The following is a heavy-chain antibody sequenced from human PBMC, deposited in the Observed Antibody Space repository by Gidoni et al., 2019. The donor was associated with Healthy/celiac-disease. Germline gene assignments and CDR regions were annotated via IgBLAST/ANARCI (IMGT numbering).Heavy chain of an antibody. D-gene: IGHD6-13*01. Sequence: EVQLVESGGGLVQPGRSLRLSCAASGFTLDDYAMHWVRQAPGKGLEWVSGISGNSGSIGYADSVKGRFTISRDNAKNSLYLQMNSLRAEDTALYYCAKATSSSWYLFFDYWGQGTLVTVSS. CDR2: ISGNSGSI. J-gene: IGHJ4*02. CDR1: GFTLDDYA. V-gene: IGHV3-9*01. CDR3: AKATSSSWYLFFDY.